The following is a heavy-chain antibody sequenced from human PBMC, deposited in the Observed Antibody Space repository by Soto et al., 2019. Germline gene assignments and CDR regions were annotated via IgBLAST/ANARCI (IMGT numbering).Heavy chain of an antibody. Sequence: ASVKVSCKTSGYTFSTYDINWVRQAPGQGLEWMGWMNPNSGDTGYAQKFLGRLTMTRDSTIRTVYMELSSLSSEDTAVYYCARVNYYGSGSYQDFFYFYALDVW. CDR2: MNPNSGDT. D-gene: IGHD3-10*01. V-gene: IGHV1-8*01. CDR3: ARVNYYGSGSYQDFFYFYALDV. CDR1: GYTFSTYD. J-gene: IGHJ6*01.